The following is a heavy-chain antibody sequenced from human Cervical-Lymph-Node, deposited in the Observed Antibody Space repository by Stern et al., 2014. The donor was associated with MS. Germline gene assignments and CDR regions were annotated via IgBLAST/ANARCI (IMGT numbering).Heavy chain of an antibody. CDR2: INPSDDST. V-gene: IGHV1-46*03. Sequence: VQLVESGAEVKKPGASVKVSCKASGYTFTGYYMHWVRQAPGQGLEWMGMINPSDDSTKNAPRFQGRVTMTRDTSTSTVYMELSRLRSEDTAVYYCARGGSWYKFIHLWGQGTLVTVSS. CDR1: GYTFTGYY. J-gene: IGHJ5*02. D-gene: IGHD6-13*01. CDR3: ARGGSWYKFIHL.